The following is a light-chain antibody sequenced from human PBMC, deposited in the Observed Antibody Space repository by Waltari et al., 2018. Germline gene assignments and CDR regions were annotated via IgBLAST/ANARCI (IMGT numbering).Light chain of an antibody. V-gene: IGKV1-39*01. Sequence: IRMTQSPPSLPASVGDSVTITCRASQGISSYLNWYQQKPGQAPKLLIYAASSLQSGVPSRFSGSGFGTDFTLTINSLQPEDFAVYFCQQTYSHFRTFGQGTKVDVK. J-gene: IGKJ1*01. CDR2: AAS. CDR1: QGISSY. CDR3: QQTYSHFRT.